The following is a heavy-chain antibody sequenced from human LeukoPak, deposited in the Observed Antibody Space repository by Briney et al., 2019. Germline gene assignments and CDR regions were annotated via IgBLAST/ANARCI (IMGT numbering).Heavy chain of an antibody. J-gene: IGHJ4*02. CDR3: ASLLSGNYFVY. Sequence: SEPLSLTCAVSGGSISSGGYSWSWIRQPPGKGLEWIGYSYHSGSTYYNPSLKSRVTISVDRSKNQFSLKLSSVTAADTAVYYCASLLSGNYFVYWGQGTLVTVPS. D-gene: IGHD1-26*01. CDR1: GGSISSGGYS. CDR2: SYHSGST. V-gene: IGHV4-30-2*01.